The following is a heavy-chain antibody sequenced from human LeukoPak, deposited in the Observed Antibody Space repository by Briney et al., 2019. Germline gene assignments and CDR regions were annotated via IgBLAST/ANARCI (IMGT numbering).Heavy chain of an antibody. CDR3: ARDHREPYLGHYYYMDV. CDR1: GGTFSSYA. CDR2: IIPIFGTA. Sequence: AASVKVSCKASGGTFSSYAISWVRQAPGQGLEWMGGIIPIFGTANYAQKFQGRVTITADESTSTAYMEPSSLRSEDTAVYYCARDHREPYLGHYYYMDVWGKGTTVTVSS. D-gene: IGHD1-26*01. J-gene: IGHJ6*03. V-gene: IGHV1-69*13.